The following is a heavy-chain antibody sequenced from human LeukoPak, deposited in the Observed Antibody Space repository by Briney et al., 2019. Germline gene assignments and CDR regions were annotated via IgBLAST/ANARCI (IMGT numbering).Heavy chain of an antibody. Sequence: GGSLRLSCAASGFTFNNYGMHWVRQAPGKGLEWVAFIRYNGNNQYYADSVKGRFTISRDNSKNTLYLQMNSLRAEDTAVYYCARMVRGVQSTFDYWGQGTLVTVSS. CDR2: IRYNGNNQ. CDR1: GFTFNNYG. J-gene: IGHJ4*02. V-gene: IGHV3-30*02. CDR3: ARMVRGVQSTFDY. D-gene: IGHD3-10*01.